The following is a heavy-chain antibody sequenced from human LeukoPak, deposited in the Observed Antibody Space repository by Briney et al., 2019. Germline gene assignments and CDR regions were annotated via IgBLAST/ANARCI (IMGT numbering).Heavy chain of an antibody. J-gene: IGHJ5*02. CDR3: ARESGTITMVRGVIDL. CDR2: INHSGST. Sequence: SETLSLTCAVYGGSFSGYYWNWIRQPPGEGLEWIGEINHSGSTNYNPSLKGRVTISVDTSKNQFFLKLSSVTAADTAVYYCARESGTITMVRGVIDLWGQGTLVTVSS. CDR1: GGSFSGYY. V-gene: IGHV4-34*01. D-gene: IGHD3-10*01.